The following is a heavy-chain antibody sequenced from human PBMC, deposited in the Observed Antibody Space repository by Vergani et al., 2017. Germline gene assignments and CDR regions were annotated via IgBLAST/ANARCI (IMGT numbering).Heavy chain of an antibody. Sequence: QVQLQQWGAGLLKPSETLSLTCAVYGGSFSGYYWSWIRQPPGKGLEWIGEINHSGSTNYNPSLKSRVTISVDTSKNQFSLKLSSVTAADTAVYYCARQASVWFGELWYYFDFWGQGTLVTVSS. J-gene: IGHJ4*02. CDR3: ARQASVWFGELWYYFDF. D-gene: IGHD3-10*01. CDR2: INHSGST. CDR1: GGSFSGYY. V-gene: IGHV4-34*01.